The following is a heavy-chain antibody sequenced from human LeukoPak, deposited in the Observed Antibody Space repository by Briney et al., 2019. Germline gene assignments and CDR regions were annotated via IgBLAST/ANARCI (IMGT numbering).Heavy chain of an antibody. CDR2: IYQSGST. Sequence: SETLSLTCTVSGGSISSSSYYWSWVRQPPGKGLEWIAYIYQSGSTNYNPSLKSRVTISVDTSKNQFSLSLSSVTAADTAVYYCARHKWDGFNCFDYWGQGTLVTVSS. J-gene: IGHJ4*02. D-gene: IGHD5-24*01. CDR1: GGSISSSSYY. V-gene: IGHV4-61*05. CDR3: ARHKWDGFNCFDY.